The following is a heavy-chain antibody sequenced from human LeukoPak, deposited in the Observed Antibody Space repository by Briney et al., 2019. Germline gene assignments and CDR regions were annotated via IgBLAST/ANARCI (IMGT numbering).Heavy chain of an antibody. CDR1: GYTFTAYY. J-gene: IGHJ3*02. CDR3: AREEREYCGGDCNDAFDI. V-gene: IGHV1-2*02. D-gene: IGHD2-21*02. CDR2: INPNSGGT. Sequence: ASVKVSCKASGYTFTAYYMHWVRQAPRQGLEWMGWINPNSGGTRYAQTFQGRVTMTRDTSISTAYMELSRLRSDDTAVYYCAREEREYCGGDCNDAFDIWGQGTMVTVSS.